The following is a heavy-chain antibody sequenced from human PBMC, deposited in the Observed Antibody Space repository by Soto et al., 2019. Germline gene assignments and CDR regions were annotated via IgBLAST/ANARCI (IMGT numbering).Heavy chain of an antibody. D-gene: IGHD3-10*01. Sequence: SGGSLRLSCAASGFTISDYYMTWLRQAPGKGLEWVSYISSEGTTTYYADSVRDRFSISLDNAKNSVYLQMNSLRADDSGVYYCARDLEGSGSHWLGYNYYAMDVWGQGTTVTVSS. V-gene: IGHV3-11*01. CDR3: ARDLEGSGSHWLGYNYYAMDV. J-gene: IGHJ6*02. CDR2: ISSEGTTT. CDR1: GFTISDYY.